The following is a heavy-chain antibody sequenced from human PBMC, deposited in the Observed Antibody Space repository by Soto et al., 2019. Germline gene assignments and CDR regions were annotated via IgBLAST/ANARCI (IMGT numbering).Heavy chain of an antibody. J-gene: IGHJ5*02. CDR3: ARGGGSYYKYWFDP. Sequence: PSETLSLTCTVSGDSINAYYWNWVRQPPGEGLEWIGYIYYSGSTSYNPSLKSRFTISLDTSKNQFSLKLSSVTAADTAVYYCARGGGSYYKYWFDPWGRGTLVTVSS. V-gene: IGHV4-59*01. CDR1: GDSINAYY. CDR2: IYYSGST. D-gene: IGHD1-26*01.